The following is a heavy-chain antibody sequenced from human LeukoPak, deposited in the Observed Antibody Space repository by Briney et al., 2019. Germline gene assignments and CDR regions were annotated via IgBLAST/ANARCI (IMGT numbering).Heavy chain of an antibody. CDR3: ARASGSVRNAFDI. CDR2: ISSSSSTI. J-gene: IGHJ3*02. Sequence: GGSLRLSCAASGFTFSSYGINWVRQAPGKGLEWVSYISSSSSTIYYADSVKGRFTISRDNAKNSLYLQMSSLRSEDTAVYYCARASGSVRNAFDIWGQGTMVTVSS. V-gene: IGHV3-48*01. D-gene: IGHD3-10*01. CDR1: GFTFSSYG.